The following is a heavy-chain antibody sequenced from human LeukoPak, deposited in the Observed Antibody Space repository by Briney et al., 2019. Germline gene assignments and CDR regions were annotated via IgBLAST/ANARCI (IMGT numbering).Heavy chain of an antibody. CDR3: VKAIGVSCISTSCYSFDN. CDR1: GYTFSSYH. Sequence: ASVKVSCKASGYTFSSYHMHWVRQAPGQGLEWMGIINPSSGSTSYAQKFQGRVTMIRDTSTSTVYMELSSLRSEDTALYYCVKAIGVSCISTSCYSFDNWGQGTLVTVSS. CDR2: INPSSGST. V-gene: IGHV1-46*01. J-gene: IGHJ4*02. D-gene: IGHD2-2*02.